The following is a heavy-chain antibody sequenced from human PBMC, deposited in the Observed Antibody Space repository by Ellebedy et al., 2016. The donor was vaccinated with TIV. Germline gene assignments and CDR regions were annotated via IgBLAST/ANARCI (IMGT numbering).Heavy chain of an antibody. D-gene: IGHD1-26*01. V-gene: IGHV3-23*01. J-gene: IGHJ3*02. CDR2: LTRSGDNT. CDR3: ARDREGWETDAFDI. Sequence: GGSLRLXXPASGFTFSSYAMTWVRQAPGEGLEWVSSLTRSGDNTYYAESVKGRFTISRDNAKNTVYLHMNSLRAEGTTVYFCARDREGWETDAFDIWGQGTMVTVSS. CDR1: GFTFSSYA.